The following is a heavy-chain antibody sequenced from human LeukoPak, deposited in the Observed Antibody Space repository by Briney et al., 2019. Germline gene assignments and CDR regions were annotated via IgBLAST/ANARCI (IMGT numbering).Heavy chain of an antibody. J-gene: IGHJ3*02. CDR1: GFTFSSYW. V-gene: IGHV3-74*01. CDR2: ISTDGSST. D-gene: IGHD6-6*01. Sequence: PGGSLRLSCAASGFTFSSYWMHRVRQAPGKGLVWVSRISTDGSSTNSADSVKGRLTISRDNAKNTLYLQMNSLRAEDTAVYYCVREYSSSFGRAFDMWGQGTMVTVSP. CDR3: VREYSSSFGRAFDM.